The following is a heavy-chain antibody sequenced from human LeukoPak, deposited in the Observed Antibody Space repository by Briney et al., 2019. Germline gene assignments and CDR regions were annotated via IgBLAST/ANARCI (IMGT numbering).Heavy chain of an antibody. Sequence: SETLSLTCTVSGGSISSYYWSWIRQPPGKGLEWIGYIYTSGSTNYNPSLKSRVTISVDMSKNQFSLKLSSVTAADTAVYYCARHLMRDGYRFTAFDIWGQGTMVTVSS. J-gene: IGHJ3*02. CDR2: IYTSGST. CDR1: GGSISSYY. V-gene: IGHV4-4*09. D-gene: IGHD5-24*01. CDR3: ARHLMRDGYRFTAFDI.